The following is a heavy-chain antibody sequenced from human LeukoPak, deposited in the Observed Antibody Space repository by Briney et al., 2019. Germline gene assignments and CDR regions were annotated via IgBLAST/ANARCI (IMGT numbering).Heavy chain of an antibody. CDR2: IYHSGST. V-gene: IGHV4-4*02. Sequence: SETLSLTCTVSGGSISSSNWWSWVRQPPGKGLEWIGEIYHSGSTNYNPSLKSRVTISVDKSKNQFSLKLSSVTAADTAVYYCARRSWVGEWFDPWGQGTLVTVSS. J-gene: IGHJ5*02. D-gene: IGHD3-10*01. CDR1: GGSISSSNW. CDR3: ARRSWVGEWFDP.